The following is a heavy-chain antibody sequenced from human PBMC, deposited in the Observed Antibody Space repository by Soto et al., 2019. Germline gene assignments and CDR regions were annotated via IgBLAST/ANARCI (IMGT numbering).Heavy chain of an antibody. Sequence: ASVKVSCKASGYTFTSYDINWVRQATGQGLEWMGGMNPNSGNTGYAQKFQGRVTMTRNTSISTAYMELSSLRSEDTAVYYCARGSTRNYDILTGEFQHWGQGTLVTVSS. CDR2: MNPNSGNT. CDR1: GYTFTSYD. D-gene: IGHD3-9*01. J-gene: IGHJ1*01. CDR3: ARGSTRNYDILTGEFQH. V-gene: IGHV1-8*01.